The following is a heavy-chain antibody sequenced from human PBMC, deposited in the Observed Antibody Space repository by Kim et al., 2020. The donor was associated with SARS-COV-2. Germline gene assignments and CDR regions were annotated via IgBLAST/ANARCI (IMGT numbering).Heavy chain of an antibody. D-gene: IGHD3-10*01. J-gene: IGHJ6*02. V-gene: IGHV3-53*01. CDR3: ARGVHSSWFVELLDYYYYGMDV. Sequence: GGSLRLSCAASGFTVSSNYMSWVRQAPGKGLEWVSVIYSGGSTYYADSVKGRFTISRDNSKNTLYLQMNSLRAEDTAVYYCARGVHSSWFVELLDYYYYGMDVWGQGTTVTVSS. CDR2: IYSGGST. CDR1: GFTVSSNY.